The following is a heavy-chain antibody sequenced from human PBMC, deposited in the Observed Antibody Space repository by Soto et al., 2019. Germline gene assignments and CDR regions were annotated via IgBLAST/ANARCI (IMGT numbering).Heavy chain of an antibody. D-gene: IGHD2-15*01. CDR1: GFTFDDYA. CDR3: AKGGPDAFCSGGRCYFDY. J-gene: IGHJ4*02. V-gene: IGHV3-9*01. Sequence: EVHLVESGGGLVQSGRSLRLSCAASGFTFDDYAMHWVRRVPGKSLEWVSSISWNSNIIGYADSVEGRFTISRDNAKNSLYLQMNSLRPEDTAFYYCAKGGPDAFCSGGRCYFDYWGQGILVTVSS. CDR2: ISWNSNII.